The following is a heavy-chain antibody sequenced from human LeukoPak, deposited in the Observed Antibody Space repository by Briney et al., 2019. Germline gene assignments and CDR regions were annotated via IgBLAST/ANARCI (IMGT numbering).Heavy chain of an antibody. CDR2: INPNSGGT. CDR3: ASLETRNYYGSGSSGTAIDY. V-gene: IGHV1-2*02. D-gene: IGHD3-10*01. CDR1: GYTFTGYY. Sequence: GASVKVSCKASGYTFTGYYMHWVRQAPGQGLEWMGWINPNSGGTNYAQKFQGRVTMTRDTSISTAYMELSRLRSDDTAVYYCASLETRNYYGSGSSGTAIDYWGQGTLVTVSS. J-gene: IGHJ4*02.